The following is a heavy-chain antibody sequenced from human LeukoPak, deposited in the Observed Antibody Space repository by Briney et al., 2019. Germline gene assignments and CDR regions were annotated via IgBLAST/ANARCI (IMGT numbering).Heavy chain of an antibody. CDR2: ISYSGST. CDR3: ARESGITMIVVLIQDAFDI. D-gene: IGHD3-22*01. CDR1: GFSISSGYY. Sequence: SETLSLTCTVSGFSISSGYYWGWFRQPPGKGLEWIGSISYSGSTYYNPSLKSRVTISVDTSKNQFSLKLSSVTAADTAVYYCARESGITMIVVLIQDAFDIWGQGTMVTVSS. J-gene: IGHJ3*02. V-gene: IGHV4-38-2*02.